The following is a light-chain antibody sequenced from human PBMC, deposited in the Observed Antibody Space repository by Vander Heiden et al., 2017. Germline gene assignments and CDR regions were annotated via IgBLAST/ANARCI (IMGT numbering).Light chain of an antibody. CDR2: YDV. J-gene: IGLJ2*01. CDR1: SSDVGGYNY. V-gene: IGLV2-14*01. CDR3: CCSKSSSTPVV. Sequence: QSALTQPASVSGSPGQSITISCTGTSSDVGGYNYVSWYQQHPGKAPKLMIYYDVNRPSGGFTRCFAGSTGNKASSLTFALHAEEEADDYCCCSKSSSTPVVFGAGTKLTVL.